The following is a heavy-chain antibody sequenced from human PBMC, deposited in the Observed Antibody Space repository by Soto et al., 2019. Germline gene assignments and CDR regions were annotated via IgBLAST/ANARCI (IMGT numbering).Heavy chain of an antibody. D-gene: IGHD1-26*01. CDR2: ISGSGGST. V-gene: IGHV3-23*01. CDR3: AKGRGREWELLGYFDY. Sequence: GGSLRLSCAASGFTFSSYAMSWVRQAPGKGLEWVSAISGSGGSTYYADSVKGRFTISRDNSKNTLYLQMNSLRAEDTAVYYCAKGRGREWELLGYFDYWGQGTLVTVSS. J-gene: IGHJ4*02. CDR1: GFTFSSYA.